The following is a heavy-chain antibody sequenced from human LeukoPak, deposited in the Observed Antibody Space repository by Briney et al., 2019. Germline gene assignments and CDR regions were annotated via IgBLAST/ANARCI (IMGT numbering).Heavy chain of an antibody. Sequence: PGGSLRLSCAASGFTFSSYSMNWVRQAPGKGLEWVSSISSSSSYIYYADSVKGRFTISRDNAKNSLYLQMSGLRAEDTAVYYCARSTAAAGTDYWGQGTLVTVSS. J-gene: IGHJ4*02. V-gene: IGHV3-21*01. CDR3: ARSTAAAGTDY. CDR2: ISSSSSYI. CDR1: GFTFSSYS. D-gene: IGHD6-13*01.